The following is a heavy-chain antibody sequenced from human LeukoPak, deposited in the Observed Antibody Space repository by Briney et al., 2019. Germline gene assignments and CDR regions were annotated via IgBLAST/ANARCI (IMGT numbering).Heavy chain of an antibody. CDR1: GGSLSGYY. CDR2: VNHSGGT. J-gene: IGHJ4*02. Sequence: SETLSLTCAVYGGSLSGYYWSWIRQPPGKGLEWIGEVNHSGGTSYNPSLKSRVAISLDTSKNQFSLKLSSVTAADTAVYYRATSRDYDFWTVFAYYFDYWGQGTLVTVSS. CDR3: ATSRDYDFWTVFAYYFDY. V-gene: IGHV4-34*01. D-gene: IGHD3/OR15-3a*01.